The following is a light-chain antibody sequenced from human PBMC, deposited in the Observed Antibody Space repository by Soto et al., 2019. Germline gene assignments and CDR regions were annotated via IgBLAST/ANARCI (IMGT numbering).Light chain of an antibody. V-gene: IGKV3-15*01. CDR1: QSVSNN. CDR2: GAS. CDR3: KQYNHWQST. J-gene: IGKJ2*02. Sequence: EIVMTQSPATLSVSPGERATLSCRASQSVSNNLAWYQQKPGQAPRLLIYGASTRVTGFPARFSGSGSGTEFTLTISGLQSEDFAVYDCKQYNHWQSTFGQGTKLEIK.